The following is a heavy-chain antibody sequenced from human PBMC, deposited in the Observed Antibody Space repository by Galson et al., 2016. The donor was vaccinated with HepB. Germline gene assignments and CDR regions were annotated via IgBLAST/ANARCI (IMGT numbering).Heavy chain of an antibody. CDR2: IRGSGEVT. CDR1: GFSFSTYG. Sequence: SLRLSCAVSGFSFSTYGMSWVRQAPGRGLEWISAIRGSGEVTHYADSVRGRFTISRDHSKRTLFLHMSSLTVEDTAVYYCAKDILEVPAALPFDSWGQGTLVIVSS. CDR3: AKDILEVPAALPFDS. V-gene: IGHV3-23*01. J-gene: IGHJ4*02. D-gene: IGHD2-2*01.